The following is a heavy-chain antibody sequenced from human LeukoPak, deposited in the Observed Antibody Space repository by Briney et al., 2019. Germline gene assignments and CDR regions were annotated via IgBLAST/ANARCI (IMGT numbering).Heavy chain of an antibody. CDR3: ARDKAVSGYYY. Sequence: GGSLRLSCAASGFTFSSYSMNWVRQAPGKGLEWVSYISSSSSTIYYADSVKGRFTISRDNAKNSLYLQMNSLRAEDTAVYYCARDKAVSGYYYWGQGTLVTVSS. J-gene: IGHJ4*02. D-gene: IGHD3-22*01. V-gene: IGHV3-48*01. CDR2: ISSSSSTI. CDR1: GFTFSSYS.